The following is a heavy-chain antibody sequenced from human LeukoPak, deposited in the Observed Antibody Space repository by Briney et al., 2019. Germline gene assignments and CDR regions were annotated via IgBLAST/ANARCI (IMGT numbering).Heavy chain of an antibody. CDR3: ARDQDPGAFDI. J-gene: IGHJ3*02. V-gene: IGHV1-18*01. CDR2: ISAYNGNT. CDR1: SYTLTNYG. Sequence: ASVKVSCKASSYTLTNYGISWVRQAPGQGLEWMGWISAYNGNTNYAQNLQGRVTMTTDASTNTAYMELRSLRSDDTAVYYCARDQDPGAFDIWGQGTMVTVSS.